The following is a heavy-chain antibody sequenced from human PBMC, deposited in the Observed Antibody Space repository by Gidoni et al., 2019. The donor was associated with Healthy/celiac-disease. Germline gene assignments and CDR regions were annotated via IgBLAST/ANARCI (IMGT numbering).Heavy chain of an antibody. Sequence: QVQLVQSGAEVKKPGASVKVSCKASGYTFTSYAMHWGRQAPGQRLEWMGWINAGNGNTKYSQKFQGRVTITRDTSASTAYMELSSLRSEDTAVYYCARDRDSSSSLYSSGWPDGMDVWGQGTTVTVSS. CDR3: ARDRDSSSSLYSSGWPDGMDV. J-gene: IGHJ6*02. V-gene: IGHV1-3*01. CDR2: INAGNGNT. CDR1: GYTFTSYA. D-gene: IGHD6-19*01.